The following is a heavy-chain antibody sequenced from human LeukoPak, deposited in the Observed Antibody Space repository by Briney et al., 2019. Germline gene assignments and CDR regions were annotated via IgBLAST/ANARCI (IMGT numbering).Heavy chain of an antibody. D-gene: IGHD5-18*01. Sequence: GASVKVSCKASGYTFTSYYMHWVRQAPGHGLEWMGIINPSGGSTTCAQKFQGRVTMTRDMSTSTVYMELSSLRSDDTAVYYCARGSYGKRAFDYWGQGTLVTVSS. V-gene: IGHV1-46*01. CDR2: INPSGGST. CDR1: GYTFTSYY. J-gene: IGHJ4*02. CDR3: ARGSYGKRAFDY.